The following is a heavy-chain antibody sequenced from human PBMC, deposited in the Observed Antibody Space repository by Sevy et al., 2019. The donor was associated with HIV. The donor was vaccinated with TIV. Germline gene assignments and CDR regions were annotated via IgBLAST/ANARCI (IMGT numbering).Heavy chain of an antibody. J-gene: IGHJ4*02. D-gene: IGHD3-22*01. CDR2: INNAGSST. Sequence: GGSLRLSCAASGFTFSKYWMHWVRQAPGKGLVWVSLINNAGSSTSYADSVKGRFTISRDNAKNRLYLQMNSLRAEDTAVYYCAREGYYYDFSGYLNYWGQGTLVTVSS. CDR3: AREGYYYDFSGYLNY. V-gene: IGHV3-74*01. CDR1: GFTFSKYW.